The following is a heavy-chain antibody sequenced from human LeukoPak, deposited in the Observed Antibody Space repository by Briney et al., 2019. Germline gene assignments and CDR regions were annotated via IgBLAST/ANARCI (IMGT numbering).Heavy chain of an antibody. CDR1: GFTFRSYG. V-gene: IGHV3-23*01. J-gene: IGHJ6*03. CDR2: ISGSGENR. CDR3: AKDGAIVDWYYYMDV. Sequence: GGSLRLSCIASGFTFRSYGMSWVRQAPGKGLEWVSVISGSGENRYYEDSVKGRFTISRDNSKNTLYLQMNSLRAEDTAVYYCAKDGAIVDWYYYMDVWGKGTTVTISS. D-gene: IGHD3-22*01.